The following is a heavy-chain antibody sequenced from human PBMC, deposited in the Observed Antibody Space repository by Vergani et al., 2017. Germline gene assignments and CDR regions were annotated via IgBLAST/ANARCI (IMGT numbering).Heavy chain of an antibody. J-gene: IGHJ5*02. Sequence: EVQLVESGGGLVQPGGSLRLSCAASGFTFSSYAMHWVRQAPGKGLEYVSAISSNGGSIYYANSVKGRFTISRDNSKNTLYLQMNSLRAEDTAVYYCARDGRIVVVVAATPSNWFDPWGQGTLVTVSS. D-gene: IGHD2-15*01. CDR1: GFTFSSYA. CDR2: ISSNGGSI. CDR3: ARDGRIVVVVAATPSNWFDP. V-gene: IGHV3-64*01.